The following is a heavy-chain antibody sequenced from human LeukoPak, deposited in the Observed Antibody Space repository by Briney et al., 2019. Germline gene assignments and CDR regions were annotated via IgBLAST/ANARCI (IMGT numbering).Heavy chain of an antibody. CDR3: AKDFKIQLWSTRGVFDI. Sequence: PGGSLRLSCAASGFTFSSYAMSWVRQAPGKGLEWVSAISGSGDATKYADSVKGQFTISRDNFKNTVSLQMINLRAEDTAVYYCAKDFKIQLWSTRGVFDIWGQGTMVTVSS. CDR2: ISGSGDAT. J-gene: IGHJ3*02. D-gene: IGHD5-18*01. V-gene: IGHV3-23*01. CDR1: GFTFSSYA.